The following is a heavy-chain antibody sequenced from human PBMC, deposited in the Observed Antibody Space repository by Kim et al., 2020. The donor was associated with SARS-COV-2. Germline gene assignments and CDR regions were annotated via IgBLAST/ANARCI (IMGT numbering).Heavy chain of an antibody. Sequence: RYSPAFQGQVTISADKSISTAYLQWSRLKASDTAMYYCARRTSSGWFLDYWGQGTLVTVSS. D-gene: IGHD6-19*01. J-gene: IGHJ4*02. V-gene: IGHV5-51*01. CDR3: ARRTSSGWFLDY.